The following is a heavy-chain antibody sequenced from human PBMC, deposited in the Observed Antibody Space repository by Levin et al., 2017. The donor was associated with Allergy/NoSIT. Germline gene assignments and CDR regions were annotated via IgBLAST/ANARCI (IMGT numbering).Heavy chain of an antibody. CDR1: GFTFSSYA. CDR2: ISGSGGST. J-gene: IGHJ4*02. CDR3: AKDSYSGYGTYYFDY. D-gene: IGHD5-12*01. V-gene: IGHV3-23*01. Sequence: RASVKVSCAASGFTFSSYAMSWVRQAPGKGLEWVSAISGSGGSTYYADSVKGRFTISRDNSKNTLYLQMNSLRAEDTAVYYCAKDSYSGYGTYYFDYWGQGTLVTVSS.